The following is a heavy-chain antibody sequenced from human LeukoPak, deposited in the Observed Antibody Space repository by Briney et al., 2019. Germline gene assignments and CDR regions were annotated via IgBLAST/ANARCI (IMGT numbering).Heavy chain of an antibody. Sequence: GGSLRLSCAPSGFTLSRYGMSWVPEAPGKGLEWVSAMGFRGGSTFYAVSVKGRFTISRDNSRNTLYLQMSSLRAEDTAVYYCAKRSDYCGEWICFDSWGQGTPVTVSS. CDR2: MGFRGGST. D-gene: IGHD4-23*01. J-gene: IGHJ4*02. V-gene: IGHV3-23*01. CDR3: AKRSDYCGEWICFDS. CDR1: GFTLSRYG.